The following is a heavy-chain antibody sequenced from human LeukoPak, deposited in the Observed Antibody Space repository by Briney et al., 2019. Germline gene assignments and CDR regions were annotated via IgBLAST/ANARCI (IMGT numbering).Heavy chain of an antibody. Sequence: SETLSLTCTVSGGSISSYYWSWIRQPPGKGLEWIGYIYYSGSTNYNPSLKSRVTISVDTSKNQFSLKLSSVTADDTAVYYCASNSGPYFDYWGQGTLVTVSS. CDR3: ASNSGPYFDY. CDR2: IYYSGST. J-gene: IGHJ4*02. V-gene: IGHV4-59*01. CDR1: GGSISSYY.